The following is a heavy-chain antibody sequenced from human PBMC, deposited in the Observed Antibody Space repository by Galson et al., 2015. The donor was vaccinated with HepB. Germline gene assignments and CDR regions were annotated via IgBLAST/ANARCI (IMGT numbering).Heavy chain of an antibody. CDR3: ARDMAIIDFRPYYFDY. CDR1: GFTFSDHA. J-gene: IGHJ4*02. V-gene: IGHV3-23*01. D-gene: IGHD3-3*01. CDR2: ISGSGSST. Sequence: SLRLSCAASGFTFSDHAMGWVRQAPGKGLEWVSHISGSGSSTYYADSVKGRFTISRDNSKDTLYLQMNSLRAEDTAVYYCARDMAIIDFRPYYFDYWGQGTLVTVSS.